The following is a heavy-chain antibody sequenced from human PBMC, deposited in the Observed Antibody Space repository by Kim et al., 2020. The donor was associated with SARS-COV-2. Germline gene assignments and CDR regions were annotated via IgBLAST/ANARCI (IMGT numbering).Heavy chain of an antibody. D-gene: IGHD6-13*01. CDR1: GFTFSSYE. V-gene: IGHV3-48*03. CDR3: ARGGAGQQLVEANYYYGMDV. Sequence: GGSLRLSCAASGFTFSSYEMNWVRQAPGKGLEWVSYISSSGSTIYYADSVKGRFTISRDNAKNSLYLQMNSLRAEDTAVYYCARGGAGQQLVEANYYYGMDVWGQGTTVTVSS. J-gene: IGHJ6*02. CDR2: ISSSGSTI.